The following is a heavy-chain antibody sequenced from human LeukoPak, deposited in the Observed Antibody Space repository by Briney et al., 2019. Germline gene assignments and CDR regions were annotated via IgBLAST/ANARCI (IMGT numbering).Heavy chain of an antibody. CDR2: ISSSSSYI. D-gene: IGHD3-9*01. J-gene: IGHJ4*02. V-gene: IGHV3-21*01. Sequence: PGGSLRLSCAASGFTFSSYSMNWVRQAPGKGLEWVSSISSSSSYIYYADSVKGRFTISRDNAKNSLYLRMNSLRAEDMAVYYCARGDWYYDILTGYYDYWGQGTLVTVSS. CDR1: GFTFSSYS. CDR3: ARGDWYYDILTGYYDY.